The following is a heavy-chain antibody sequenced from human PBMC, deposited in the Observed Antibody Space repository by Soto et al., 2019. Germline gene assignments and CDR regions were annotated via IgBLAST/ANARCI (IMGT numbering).Heavy chain of an antibody. V-gene: IGHV3-30*03. CDR2: ISRDGRTT. CDR3: TGEVASGY. CDR1: GFTVSSYG. Sequence: QVQLVESGGGVVQPGRSLRLSCAVSGFTVSSYGMHWVRQAPGKGLEWVAVISRDGRTTFYVDSVKGRFTISKDNSRNTLFLEMNSLRDDDMAVYYCTGEVASGYWGQGTLVTVSP. J-gene: IGHJ4*02. D-gene: IGHD2-8*02.